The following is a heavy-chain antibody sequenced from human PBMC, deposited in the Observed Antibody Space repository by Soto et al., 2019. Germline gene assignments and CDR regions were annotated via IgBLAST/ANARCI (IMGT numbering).Heavy chain of an antibody. J-gene: IGHJ5*02. CDR1: GYTFTGYY. Sequence: QVQLVQSGAEVKKPGASVKVSCKASGYTFTGYYINWVRQAPGQGLEWMAWINPDSGGTYYAQKFEGRVTMTRDTSISTAYMELTSLRSDDTAVYYCARDSGQLLTYWFDPWGQGTLVTVSS. V-gene: IGHV1-2*02. CDR2: INPDSGGT. D-gene: IGHD3-10*01. CDR3: ARDSGQLLTYWFDP.